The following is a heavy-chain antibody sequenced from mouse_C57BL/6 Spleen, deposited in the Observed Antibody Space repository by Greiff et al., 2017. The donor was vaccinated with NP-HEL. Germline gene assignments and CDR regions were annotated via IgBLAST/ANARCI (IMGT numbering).Heavy chain of an antibody. CDR1: GYAFTNYL. CDR3: ARLRGVAY. V-gene: IGHV1-54*01. Sequence: QVQLQQSGAELVRPGTSVKVSCKASGYAFTNYLIEWVKQRPGQGLEWIGVINPGRGGTNYNEKFKGKATLTADKSSSTAYMQLSSLTAEDSAVYFCARLRGVAYWGQGTLVTVSA. CDR2: INPGRGGT. J-gene: IGHJ3*01.